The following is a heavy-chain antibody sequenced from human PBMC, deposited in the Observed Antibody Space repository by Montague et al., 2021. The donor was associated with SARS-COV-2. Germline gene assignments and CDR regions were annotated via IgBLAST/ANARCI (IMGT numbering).Heavy chain of an antibody. D-gene: IGHD6-13*01. J-gene: IGHJ6*02. V-gene: IGHV4-39*07. CDR2: IYYSGST. CDR3: ARVGRQQLVRLSGMDV. Sequence: SETLSLTCTVSGGSISSSSYYWGWIRQPPGKGLEWIGSIYYSGSTYYSPSLKSRVTISVDTSKNQFSLKLSSMTAADTAVYYCARVGRQQLVRLSGMDVWGQGTTVTVSS. CDR1: GGSISSSSYY.